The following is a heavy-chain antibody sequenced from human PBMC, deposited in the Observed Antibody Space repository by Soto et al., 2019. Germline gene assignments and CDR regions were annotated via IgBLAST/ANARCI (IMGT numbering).Heavy chain of an antibody. CDR3: ASVVCALGPWFDP. CDR2: INAGNGNT. V-gene: IGHV1-3*01. Sequence: ASVKVSCKASGYTFTSYAMHWVRQAPGQRLEWMGWINAGNGNTKYSQKFQGRVTITRDTSASTAYMELRSLRSDDTAVYYCASVVCALGPWFDPWGQGTLVTVSS. D-gene: IGHD2-21*01. CDR1: GYTFTSYA. J-gene: IGHJ5*02.